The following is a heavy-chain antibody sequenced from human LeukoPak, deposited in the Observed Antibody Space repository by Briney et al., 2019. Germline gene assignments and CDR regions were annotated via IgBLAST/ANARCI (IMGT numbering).Heavy chain of an antibody. V-gene: IGHV4-34*01. CDR2: INHSGST. CDR3: ARHKYSSSQRVYYMDV. D-gene: IGHD6-13*01. Sequence: SETLSFTCAVYVGSFSGYYWSWIRQPPGKGLEWIGEINHSGSTNYNSSLKSRVTISVDTSKNQFSLKLSSVTAADTAMYYCARHKYSSSQRVYYMDVWGKGTTVTVSS. CDR1: VGSFSGYY. J-gene: IGHJ6*03.